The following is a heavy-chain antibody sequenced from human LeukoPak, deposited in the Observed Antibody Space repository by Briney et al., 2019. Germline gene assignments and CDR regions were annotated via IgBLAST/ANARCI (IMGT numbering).Heavy chain of an antibody. V-gene: IGHV1-46*01. J-gene: IGHJ3*02. Sequence: GASVPVSCMASGNTFTNYYVHWVRQAPGQGLDWMGIINPNCGSTTYPQKFQGRVTITRDTSPSTVYMELSSLRSADTAIYYCARAGSITMIHWAFDIWGQGTVVTDCS. D-gene: IGHD3-22*01. CDR2: INPNCGST. CDR1: GNTFTNYY. CDR3: ARAGSITMIHWAFDI.